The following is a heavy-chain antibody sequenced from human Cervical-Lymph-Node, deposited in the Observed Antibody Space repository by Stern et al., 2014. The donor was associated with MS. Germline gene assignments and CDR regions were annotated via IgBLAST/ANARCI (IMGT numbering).Heavy chain of an antibody. V-gene: IGHV1-46*01. J-gene: IGHJ3*02. CDR3: AREEYNDYDFGAFDM. D-gene: IGHD4-17*01. CDR1: GYTFTSHY. CDR2: INPGGGTT. Sequence: QVQLVQSGAEVKKPGASVKLSCKASGYTFTSHYLHWVRQAPGQGLEWMGIINPGGGTTNLAQKFQGRVIMTGDTSTRTVYLELSSLRSEDTAVYFCAREEYNDYDFGAFDMWGQGTMFTVSS.